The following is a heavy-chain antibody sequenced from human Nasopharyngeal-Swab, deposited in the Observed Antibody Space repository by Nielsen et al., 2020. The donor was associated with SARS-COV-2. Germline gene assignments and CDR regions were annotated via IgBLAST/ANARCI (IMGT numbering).Heavy chain of an antibody. CDR3: ARRGRCSGSSCDMDV. D-gene: IGHD2-2*01. V-gene: IGHV1-46*02. J-gene: IGHJ6*02. CDR2: INPGRGGT. CDR1: GYTFNNYY. Sequence: ASVKVSCKASGYTFNNYYIHWVRQAPGQGLEWMGMINPGRGGTTYAQKFQGRVTMTRDKSTSTVFMDLSSLRSEDTAVYYCARRGRCSGSSCDMDVWGQGTTVTVSS.